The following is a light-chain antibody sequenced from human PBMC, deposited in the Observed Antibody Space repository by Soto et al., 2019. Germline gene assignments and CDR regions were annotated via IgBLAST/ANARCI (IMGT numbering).Light chain of an antibody. V-gene: IGLV2-14*01. CDR3: SSYTSSSTLV. Sequence: QCALTQPASVSGSPGQSITISCTGTSSDVGGYNYVSWYQQHPGKAPKLMIYDVSNRPSGVSNRFSGSKSANTASLTISGLQAEDEADYYCSSYTSSSTLVFGGGTKLTVL. CDR2: DVS. CDR1: SSDVGGYNY. J-gene: IGLJ2*01.